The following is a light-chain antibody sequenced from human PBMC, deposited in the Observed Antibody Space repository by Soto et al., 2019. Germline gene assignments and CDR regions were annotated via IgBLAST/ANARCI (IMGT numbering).Light chain of an antibody. V-gene: IGKV3-11*01. CDR2: DAS. Sequence: EIVLTQSPATLSLSPGERCTLSCRASQSVSTYLAWYQQKPGQAPRLLIYDASNRATGIPARFSGSGSGTDFTLTISSLEPEDFAVYYCQQRSNWPPLTVGGGTKVEIK. CDR1: QSVSTY. J-gene: IGKJ4*01. CDR3: QQRSNWPPLT.